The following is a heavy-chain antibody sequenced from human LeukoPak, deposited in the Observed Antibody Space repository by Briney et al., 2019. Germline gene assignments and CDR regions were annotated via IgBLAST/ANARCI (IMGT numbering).Heavy chain of an antibody. CDR1: GGSISSYY. CDR3: ARNCIVTPDHAFDI. V-gene: IGHV4-59*12. J-gene: IGHJ3*02. Sequence: SETLSLTCTVSGGSISSYYWSWIRQPPGKGLEWIGYIYYSGSTDYNPSLRSRVTISVDTSKNQFSLKLSSVTAADTAVYYCARNCIVTPDHAFDIWGQGTMVTVSS. CDR2: IYYSGST. D-gene: IGHD1-26*01.